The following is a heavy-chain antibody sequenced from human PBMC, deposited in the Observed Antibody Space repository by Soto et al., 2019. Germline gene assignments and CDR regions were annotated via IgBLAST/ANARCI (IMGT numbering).Heavy chain of an antibody. V-gene: IGHV1-69*08. CDR2: ITPGFGSV. Sequence: QVRLIQSGPQMRKPGSSVSVSCEPSGETFASYNIAWVRQAPGQGLEWKRKITPGFGSVRYRQDFQGRLSLSADPSPGTYNAELSDLRLDDWAGYFGAREALFIHAGALSPLGQ. D-gene: IGHD2-21*01. J-gene: IGHJ5*02. CDR1: GETFASYN. CDR3: AREALFIHAGALSP.